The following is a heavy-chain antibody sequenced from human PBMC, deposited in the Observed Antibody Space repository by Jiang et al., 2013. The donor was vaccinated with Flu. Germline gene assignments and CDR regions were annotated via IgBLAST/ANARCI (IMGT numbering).Heavy chain of an antibody. CDR2: IYHSGST. CDR3: ARVQDYDFWSGYYTGNWFDP. CDR1: GGSISSSNW. Sequence: GSGLVKPSGTLSLTCAVSGGSISSSNWWSWVRQPPGKGLEWIGEIYHSGSTNYNPSLKSRVTISVDKSKNQFSLKLSSVTAADTAVYYCARVQDYDFWSGYYTGNWFDPWGQGTLVTVSS. D-gene: IGHD3-3*01. J-gene: IGHJ5*02. V-gene: IGHV4-4*02.